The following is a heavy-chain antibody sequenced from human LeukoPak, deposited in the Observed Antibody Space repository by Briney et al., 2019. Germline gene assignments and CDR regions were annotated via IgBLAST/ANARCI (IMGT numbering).Heavy chain of an antibody. CDR3: ARGGRYCSGGSCPYGDSVFDC. J-gene: IGHJ4*02. CDR2: IYHSGST. CDR1: GGSISSGGYS. D-gene: IGHD2-15*01. Sequence: SQTLSLTCAVSGGSISSGGYSWSWIRQPPGKGLEWIGYIYHSGSTYYNPSLKSRVTISVDRSKNQFSLKLSSVTAADTAVYYCARGGRYCSGGSCPYGDSVFDCWGQGTLVTVSS. V-gene: IGHV4-30-2*01.